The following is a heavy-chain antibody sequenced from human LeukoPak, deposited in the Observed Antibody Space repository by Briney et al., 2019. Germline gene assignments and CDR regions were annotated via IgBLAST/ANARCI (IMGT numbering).Heavy chain of an antibody. CDR1: GGSFSGYY. V-gene: IGHV4-34*01. D-gene: IGHD4-17*01. Sequence: PSETLSLTCAAYGGSFSGYYWSWIRQPPGKGLEWIGEINHSGSTNYNPSLKSRVTISVDTSKNQFSLKLSSVTAADTAVYYCARRAVTTEYWGQGTLVTVSS. J-gene: IGHJ4*02. CDR3: ARRAVTTEY. CDR2: INHSGST.